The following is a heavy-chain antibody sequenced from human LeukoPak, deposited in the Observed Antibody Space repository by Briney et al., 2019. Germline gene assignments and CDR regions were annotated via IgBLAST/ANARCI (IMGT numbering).Heavy chain of an antibody. CDR2: INGVRSDI. J-gene: IGHJ4*02. V-gene: IGHV3-21*05. CDR3: ARDTYQPGLIDC. Sequence: GGSLRLFCGASWFSVRACWLSWVRQARGKGLEGVSYINGVRSDIHYAASVQGRFTISRDNAQNTLYLQMNSLRAEDTAVYYWARDTYQPGLIDCWGQGTLVTVSS. D-gene: IGHD2-2*01. CDR1: WFSVRACW.